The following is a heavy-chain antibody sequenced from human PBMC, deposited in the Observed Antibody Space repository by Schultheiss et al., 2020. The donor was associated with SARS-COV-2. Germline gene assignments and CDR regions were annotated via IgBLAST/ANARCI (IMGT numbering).Heavy chain of an antibody. V-gene: IGHV3-15*01. D-gene: IGHD3-10*01. J-gene: IGHJ4*02. CDR1: GFTFSSYG. CDR3: ARPYGSGWGYFDY. Sequence: GGSLRLSCAASGFTFSSYGMHWVRQAPGKGLEWVGRIKSKTDGGTTDYAAPVKGRFTISRDNAKNSLYLQMNSLRAEDTAVYYCARPYGSGWGYFDYWGQGTLVTVSS. CDR2: IKSKTDGGTT.